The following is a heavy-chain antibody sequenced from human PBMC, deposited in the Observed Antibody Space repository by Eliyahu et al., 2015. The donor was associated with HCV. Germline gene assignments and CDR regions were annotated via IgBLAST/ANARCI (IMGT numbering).Heavy chain of an antibody. J-gene: IGHJ4*02. V-gene: IGHV4-59*08. CDR2: IYFQWGP. CDR3: ARQGTKGYCSGGSCYSFGFDY. D-gene: IGHD2-15*01. Sequence: QVQLQESGPGLVKPSETLSLTCTVSGGSISSYYWXWIRQPPGKGLEWIGYIYFQWGPHNNTSLKSRVTISVDTSKNQFSLKLSSVTAADTAVYYCARQGTKGYCSGGSCYSFGFDYWGQGTLVTVSS. CDR1: GGSISSYY.